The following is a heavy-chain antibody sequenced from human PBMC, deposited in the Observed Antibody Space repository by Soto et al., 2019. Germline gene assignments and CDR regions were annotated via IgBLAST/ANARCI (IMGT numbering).Heavy chain of an antibody. V-gene: IGHV3-23*01. CDR3: AKDLGSGDSSGWSLTYYFDY. D-gene: IGHD6-19*01. CDR1: GFTFSSYA. Sequence: GGSLRLSCAASGFTFSSYAMSWVRQAPGKGLEWVSAISGSGGSTYYADSVKGRFTISRDNSKNTLYLQMNSLRAEDTAVYYCAKDLGSGDSSGWSLTYYFDYWGQGTLVTVSS. CDR2: ISGSGGST. J-gene: IGHJ4*02.